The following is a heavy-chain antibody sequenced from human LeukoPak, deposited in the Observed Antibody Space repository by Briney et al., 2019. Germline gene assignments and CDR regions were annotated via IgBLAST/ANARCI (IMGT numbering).Heavy chain of an antibody. D-gene: IGHD2-2*01. CDR3: ARVGYCSSTTCYYYFDH. J-gene: IGHJ4*02. Sequence: GGSLRLSCAASGFTFSSYAMHWVRQAPGKGLEWVAVIWYDGSNKYYADSVQGRFTISGDNSKNTLFLQMNSLRAEDTAVYYCARVGYCSSTTCYYYFDHWGQGTLVTVSS. V-gene: IGHV3-33*01. CDR1: GFTFSSYA. CDR2: IWYDGSNK.